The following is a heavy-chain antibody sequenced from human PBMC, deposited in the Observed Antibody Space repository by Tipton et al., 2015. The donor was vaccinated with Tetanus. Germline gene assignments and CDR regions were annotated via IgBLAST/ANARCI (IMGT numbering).Heavy chain of an antibody. Sequence: LSLTCTVSGDSIDGGFKNWGWIRQQPGKGLEWIGYIDYRGNTYYNPSLRRRVTFSFDTSEDQFSLKLTSVTAADTAVYYCASDPALMGNFDYWGQGTLVTVSS. D-gene: IGHD2-2*01. CDR2: IDYRGNT. CDR1: GDSIDGGFKN. J-gene: IGHJ4*02. V-gene: IGHV4-31*03. CDR3: ASDPALMGNFDY.